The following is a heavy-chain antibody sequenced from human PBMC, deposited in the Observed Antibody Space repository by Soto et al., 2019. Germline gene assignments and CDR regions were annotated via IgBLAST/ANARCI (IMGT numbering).Heavy chain of an antibody. J-gene: IGHJ5*02. D-gene: IGHD6-13*01. CDR1: GFTFSSYA. CDR2: TTDSGFST. CDR3: AKELGKAATEPFDP. V-gene: IGHV3-23*01. Sequence: PGGSLRLSCAASGFTFSSYAMSWVRQAPRKGLEWVSATTDSGFSTFYSDSVKGRFTISRDNSKNTLFLQMNSLRVEDTAVYYCAKELGKAATEPFDPWGQGTLVTVSS.